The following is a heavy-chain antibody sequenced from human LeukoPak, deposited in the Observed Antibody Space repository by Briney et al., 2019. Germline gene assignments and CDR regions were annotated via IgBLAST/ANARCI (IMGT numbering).Heavy chain of an antibody. CDR1: GYTFTSYA. Sequence: ASVKVSCKASGYTFTSYAMNWVRQAPGQGLKWMGWINTNTGNPTYAQGFTGRFVFSLDTSVSTAYLQISSLKAEDTAVYYCATPAGTFYYYNYMDVWGKGTTVTVSS. V-gene: IGHV7-4-1*02. CDR2: INTNTGNP. D-gene: IGHD1-14*01. CDR3: ATPAGTFYYYNYMDV. J-gene: IGHJ6*03.